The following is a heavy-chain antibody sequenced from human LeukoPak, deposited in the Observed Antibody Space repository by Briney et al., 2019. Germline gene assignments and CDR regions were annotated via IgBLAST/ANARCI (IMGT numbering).Heavy chain of an antibody. CDR2: ISGSGGST. Sequence: PGGSLRLSCAASGFTFSSYGMSWVRQAPGKGLEWVSAISGSGGSTYYADSVKGRFTISRDNSKNTLYLQMNSLRAEDTAVYYCAKDGGDEYYDILTGPFDIWGQGTMVTVSS. CDR1: GFTFSSYG. J-gene: IGHJ3*02. V-gene: IGHV3-23*01. D-gene: IGHD3-9*01. CDR3: AKDGGDEYYDILTGPFDI.